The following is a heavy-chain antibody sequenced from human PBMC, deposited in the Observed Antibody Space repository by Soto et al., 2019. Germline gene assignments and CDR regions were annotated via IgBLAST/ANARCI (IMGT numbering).Heavy chain of an antibody. V-gene: IGHV5-10-1*01. CDR2: IDPSDSYT. CDR3: ARREQLVEAYYYYGMDV. CDR1: GYSFTSYW. D-gene: IGHD6-6*01. J-gene: IGHJ6*02. Sequence: GESLKISCKGSGYSFTSYWISWVRQMPGKGLEWMGRIDPSDSYTNYSPSFQGHVTISADKSISTAYLQWSSLKASDTAMYYCARREQLVEAYYYYGMDVWGQGTKVTVSS.